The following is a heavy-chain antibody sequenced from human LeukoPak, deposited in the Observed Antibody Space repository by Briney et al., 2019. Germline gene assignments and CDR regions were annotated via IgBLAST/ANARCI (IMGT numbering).Heavy chain of an antibody. J-gene: IGHJ6*02. CDR3: ARDPDFGLWFGERTTYGMDV. D-gene: IGHD3-10*01. Sequence: GGSLRLSCAASGFTFSSYGMHWVRQAPGKGLEWVAVIWYDGSNKYYADSVKGRFTISRDNSKNTLYLQMNSLRAEDTAVYYCARDPDFGLWFGERTTYGMDVWGQGTTVTVSS. V-gene: IGHV3-33*01. CDR1: GFTFSSYG. CDR2: IWYDGSNK.